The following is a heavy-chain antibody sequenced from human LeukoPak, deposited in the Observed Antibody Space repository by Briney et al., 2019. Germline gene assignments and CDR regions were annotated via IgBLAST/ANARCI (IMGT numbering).Heavy chain of an antibody. D-gene: IGHD3-10*01. CDR3: ARWYYYGSGGYYQGLYYYYGMDV. Sequence: SETLSLTCAVYGGSFSGYYWSWIRQPPGKGLEWIGEINHSGSTNYNPSLESRVTISVDTPKNQFSLKLSSVTAADTAVYYCARWYYYGSGGYYQGLYYYYGMDVWGQGTTVTVSS. CDR1: GGSFSGYY. V-gene: IGHV4-34*01. CDR2: INHSGST. J-gene: IGHJ6*02.